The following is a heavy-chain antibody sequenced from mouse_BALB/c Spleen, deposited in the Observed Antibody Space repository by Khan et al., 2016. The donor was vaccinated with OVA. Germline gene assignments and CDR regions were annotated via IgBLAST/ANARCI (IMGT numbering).Heavy chain of an antibody. CDR3: ARSGTISTVVVTDFDV. V-gene: IGHV3-2*02. D-gene: IGHD1-1*01. Sequence: EVQLVESGPGLVKPSQSLSLTCTVTGYSITSDYAWNWIRQFPGNRLEWMGYIKYSGITSYNPSLKSRISITRDTSKNQFFLQLNSVTTEDTATYYCARSGTISTVVVTDFDVWGQGTTLTVSS. CDR2: IKYSGIT. CDR1: GYSITSDYA. J-gene: IGHJ2*01.